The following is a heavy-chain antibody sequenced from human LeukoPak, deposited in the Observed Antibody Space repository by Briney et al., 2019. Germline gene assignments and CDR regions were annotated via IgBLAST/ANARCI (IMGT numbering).Heavy chain of an antibody. V-gene: IGHV4-4*07. Sequence: SETLSLTCTVSGVSISSYYWSWIRQPAGKGLEWIGRIYTSGSTNYNPSLKSRVTMSVDTSKNQFSLKLSSVTAADTAVYYCARGRRDDCSSTTCYGYFDYWGQGTLVTVSS. CDR2: IYTSGST. CDR3: ARGRRDDCSSTTCYGYFDY. D-gene: IGHD2-2*01. J-gene: IGHJ4*02. CDR1: GVSISSYY.